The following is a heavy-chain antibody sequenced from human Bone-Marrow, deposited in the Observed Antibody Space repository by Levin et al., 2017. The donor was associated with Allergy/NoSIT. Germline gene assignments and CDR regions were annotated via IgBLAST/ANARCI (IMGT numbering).Heavy chain of an antibody. V-gene: IGHV3-33*01. D-gene: IGHD3-16*01. CDR3: ARGPLGVGRWYFDL. CDR2: IWFDGSNK. Sequence: GGSLRLSCAASGFTFRNYGMHWVRQAPGKGLEWVAVIWFDGSNKYYADSVKGRFTISRDNSKNTLYLQMNSLRAEDTSMYYCARGPLGVGRWYFDLWGRGMLVTVSS. CDR1: GFTFRNYG. J-gene: IGHJ2*01.